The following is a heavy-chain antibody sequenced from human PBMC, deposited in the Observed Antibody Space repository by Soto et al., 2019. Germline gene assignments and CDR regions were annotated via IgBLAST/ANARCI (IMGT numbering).Heavy chain of an antibody. CDR2: MNPNSGNT. V-gene: IGHV1-18*01. CDR3: ARSIAAAVDFDY. J-gene: IGHJ4*02. D-gene: IGHD6-13*01. Sequence: ASVKVSCKASGYTFTSYDINWVRQATGQGLEWMGWMNPNSGNTNYAQKLQGRVTMTTDTSTSTAYMELRSLRSDDTAVYYCARSIAAAVDFDYWGQGTLVTVSS. CDR1: GYTFTSYD.